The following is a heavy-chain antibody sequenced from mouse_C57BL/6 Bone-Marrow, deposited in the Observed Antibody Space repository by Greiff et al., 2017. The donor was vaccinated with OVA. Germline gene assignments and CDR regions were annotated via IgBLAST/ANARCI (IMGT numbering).Heavy chain of an antibody. J-gene: IGHJ4*01. CDR1: GYTFTSYW. CDR2: INPSNGGT. CDR3: ARSLLYYYAMDY. D-gene: IGHD1-1*01. V-gene: IGHV1-53*01. Sequence: QVQLQQPGTELVKPGASVKLSCKASGYTFTSYWMHWVKQRPGQGLEWIGNINPSNGGTNYNEKFKSKATLTVDKSSSTAYMQLSSLTSENSAVYYCARSLLYYYAMDYWGQGTSVTVSS.